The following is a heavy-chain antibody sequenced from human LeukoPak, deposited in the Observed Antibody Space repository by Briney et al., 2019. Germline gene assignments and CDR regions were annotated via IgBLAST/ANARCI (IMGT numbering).Heavy chain of an antibody. D-gene: IGHD4-17*01. CDR2: IGSSDTTV. CDR1: GFTFSSSE. J-gene: IGHJ3*02. Sequence: EGSLRLSCAASGFTFSSSEMNWVRQAPGKGLEWASYIGSSDTTVHYADSVEGRFTISRDNAKNSLYLQMNSLRAEDTAIYYCARLTVTTKDAFDIWGQGTMVIVSS. CDR3: ARLTVTTKDAFDI. V-gene: IGHV3-48*03.